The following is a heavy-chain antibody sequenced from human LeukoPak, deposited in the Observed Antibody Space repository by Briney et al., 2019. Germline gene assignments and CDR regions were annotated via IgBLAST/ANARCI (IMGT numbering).Heavy chain of an antibody. J-gene: IGHJ4*02. CDR3: ARGSGDHTYALLYN. CDR1: GFTFNNYA. CDR2: ISSDGNNK. Sequence: GGSLRLSRSASGFTFNNYAMHWVRQAPGKGLEWGTVISSDGNNKYYGDSVKGRFSISRDNSKNTLYLQMSSLRPEDTALYYCARGSGDHTYALLYNSGQGTRLTVSS. V-gene: IGHV3-30*14. D-gene: IGHD3-16*01.